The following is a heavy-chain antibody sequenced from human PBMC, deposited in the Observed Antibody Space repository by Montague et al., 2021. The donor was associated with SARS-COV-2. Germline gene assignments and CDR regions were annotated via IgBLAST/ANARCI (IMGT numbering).Heavy chain of an antibody. CDR3: ARVSAKAQYLEY. D-gene: IGHD2-21*01. CDR1: GDSISSYY. Sequence: SETLSLTCTVSGDSISSYYWTWIRQPPGRGLEWIGYVYQSGYSNSNRSLKGRVTISVDTSRNQFYLKLSSVTAADTAVYYCARVSAKAQYLEYWGHGALVTVSS. V-gene: IGHV4-59*01. CDR2: VYQSGYS. J-gene: IGHJ4*01.